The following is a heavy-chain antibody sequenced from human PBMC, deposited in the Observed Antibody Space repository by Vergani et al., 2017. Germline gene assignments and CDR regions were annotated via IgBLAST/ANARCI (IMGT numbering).Heavy chain of an antibody. CDR3: VRDQVTMLRGSDALDI. Sequence: EVQLVESGGGLVQPGGSLRLSCTASGFTFGYYAMDWFRQAPGPGLEWVGGIRSKAYGQATIYAASVKGRFTISRDDSKSIAYLQMNNLQTEDTAMYYCVRDQVTMLRGSDALDIWGQGTMVTVSS. CDR2: IRSKAYGQAT. V-gene: IGHV3-49*03. J-gene: IGHJ3*02. D-gene: IGHD3-10*01. CDR1: GFTFGYYA.